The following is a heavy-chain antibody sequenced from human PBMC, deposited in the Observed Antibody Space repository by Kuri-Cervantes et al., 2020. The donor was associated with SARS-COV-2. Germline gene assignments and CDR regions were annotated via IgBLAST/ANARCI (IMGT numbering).Heavy chain of an antibody. CDR3: ARVLSGSYPADY. D-gene: IGHD1-26*01. CDR1: GYTFTSYG. J-gene: IGHJ4*02. CDR2: INPNSGGT. Sequence: ASVKVSCKASGYTFTSYGISWVRQAPGQGLEWMGWINPNSGGTNYAQKFQGRVTMTRDTSISTAYMELSRLRSDDTAVYYCARVLSGSYPADYWGQGTLVTVSS. V-gene: IGHV1-2*02.